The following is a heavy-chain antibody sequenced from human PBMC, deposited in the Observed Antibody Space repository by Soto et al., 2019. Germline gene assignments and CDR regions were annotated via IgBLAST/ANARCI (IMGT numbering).Heavy chain of an antibody. D-gene: IGHD3-10*01. V-gene: IGHV3-13*01. J-gene: IGHJ6*03. Sequence: PGGSLRLSCAASGFTFSSYDMHWVRQATGKGLEWVSAIGTAGDTYYPGSVKGRFTISRENAKNSLYLQMNSLRAGDTAVYYCARGVFYYGSGIYYYYMDFWGKGTTVTVSS. CDR3: ARGVFYYGSGIYYYYMDF. CDR2: IGTAGDT. CDR1: GFTFSSYD.